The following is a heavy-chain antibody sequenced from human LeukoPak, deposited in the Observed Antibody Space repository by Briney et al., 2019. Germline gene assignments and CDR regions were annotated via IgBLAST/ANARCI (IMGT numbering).Heavy chain of an antibody. D-gene: IGHD6-13*01. V-gene: IGHV3-53*01. CDR3: ARGDRAAAAFDS. CDR1: GFSVSSNC. Sequence: GGSLRLSCAASGFSVSSNCMNWVGQAPGKGLDWVSVIYSGGRTYYTDSVKGRFTISRDNSKNTLYLQMNSLRAEDTAVYYCARGDRAAAAFDSWGQGTLVTVSS. J-gene: IGHJ4*02. CDR2: IYSGGRT.